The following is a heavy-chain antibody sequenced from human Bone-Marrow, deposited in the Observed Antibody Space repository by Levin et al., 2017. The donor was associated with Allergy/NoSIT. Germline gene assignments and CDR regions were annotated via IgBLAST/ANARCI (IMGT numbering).Heavy chain of an antibody. CDR1: GGSITNYY. Sequence: KSGGSLRLSCTVSGGSITNYYWSWIRQPAGKGLEWIGRIYIGRNTDYNPSLQSRVTMSLDTSKNQFSLQLTSVTAADTAVYYCAREHKDYDGDGYYYGCWGRGTLVTVSS. CDR2: IYIGRNT. CDR3: AREHKDYDGDGYYYGC. J-gene: IGHJ4*02. V-gene: IGHV4-4*07. D-gene: IGHD3-22*01.